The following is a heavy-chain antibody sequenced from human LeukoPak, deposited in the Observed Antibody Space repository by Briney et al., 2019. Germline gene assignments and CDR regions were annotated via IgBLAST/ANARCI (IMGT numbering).Heavy chain of an antibody. CDR1: GGSFSGYY. CDR2: INHSGST. Sequence: KPSETLSLTCAVYGGSFSGYYWSWIRQPPGKGLEWIGEINHSGSTNYNPSLKSRVTISVDTSKNQFSLKLSSVTAADTAVYYCATLPASSGWSNWFDPWGQGTLVTVSP. J-gene: IGHJ5*02. D-gene: IGHD6-19*01. CDR3: ATLPASSGWSNWFDP. V-gene: IGHV4-34*01.